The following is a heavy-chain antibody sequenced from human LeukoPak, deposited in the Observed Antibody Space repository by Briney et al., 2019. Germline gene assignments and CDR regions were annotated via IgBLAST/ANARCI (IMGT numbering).Heavy chain of an antibody. CDR2: INHSGST. CDR1: GDSISTYY. J-gene: IGHJ4*02. D-gene: IGHD3-3*01. Sequence: PSETLSLTCTVSGDSISTYYWSWIRQPPGKGQEWIGEINHSGSTNYNPSLKSRVTISVDTSKNQLSLKLSSVTAADTAVYYCARGTLRFLEWLSRSPTYYFDYWGQGTLVTVSS. V-gene: IGHV4-34*01. CDR3: ARGTLRFLEWLSRSPTYYFDY.